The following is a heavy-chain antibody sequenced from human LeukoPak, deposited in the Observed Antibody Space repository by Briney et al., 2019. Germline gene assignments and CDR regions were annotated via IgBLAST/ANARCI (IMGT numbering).Heavy chain of an antibody. D-gene: IGHD3-10*01. Sequence: GASVKVSCKASGYTFTSYGISWVRQAPGQGLEWMGWISAYNGNTNYAQKLQGRVTMTTDTSTSTAYMELRSLRSDDTAVYYCARFITMVRGVMRGPDYWGQGTLVTVSS. CDR2: ISAYNGNT. CDR3: ARFITMVRGVMRGPDY. J-gene: IGHJ4*02. CDR1: GYTFTSYG. V-gene: IGHV1-18*01.